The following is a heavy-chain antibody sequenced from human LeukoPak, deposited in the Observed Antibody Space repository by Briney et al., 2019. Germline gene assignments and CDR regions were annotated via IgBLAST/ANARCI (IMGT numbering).Heavy chain of an antibody. D-gene: IGHD3-10*01. CDR3: ARALKGNYYSGSGTYRWFAP. CDR1: GYTFTNYD. J-gene: IGHJ5*02. Sequence: ASVKVSCKASGYTFTNYDVNWVRQATGQGLEWMGWMNPKSNNRGYAQKFQSRVTITTNTSISTAYMELSNLRSEDTAVYYCARALKGNYYSGSGTYRWFAPWGQGTLVTVSS. V-gene: IGHV1-8*03. CDR2: MNPKSNNR.